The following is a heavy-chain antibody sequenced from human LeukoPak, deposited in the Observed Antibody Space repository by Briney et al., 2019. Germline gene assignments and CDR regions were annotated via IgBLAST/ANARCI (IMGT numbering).Heavy chain of an antibody. J-gene: IGHJ4*02. CDR3: ARHSAGIAVAGMNY. CDR1: GGSISSYY. D-gene: IGHD6-19*01. Sequence: SETLSLTCTVSGGSISSYYWSWIRQPPGKGLEWIGYIYHSTSTNYNPSLKSRVTISVDTSKNQFSLKLSSVTAAGTAVYYCARHSAGIAVAGMNYWGQGTLVTVSS. V-gene: IGHV4-59*08. CDR2: IYHSTST.